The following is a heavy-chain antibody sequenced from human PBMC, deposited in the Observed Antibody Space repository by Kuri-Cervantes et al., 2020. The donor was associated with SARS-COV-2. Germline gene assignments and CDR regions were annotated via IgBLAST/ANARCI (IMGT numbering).Heavy chain of an antibody. Sequence: GGSLRLSCAASGFTFNDYAMHWVRQAPGKGLEWVSLISGDGGSTYYADSVKGRFTISRDNAKNSLYLQMNSLRAEDTAVYYCARHPNWNPAFIDYWGQGTLVTVSS. CDR3: ARHPNWNPAFIDY. CDR2: ISGDGGST. CDR1: GFTFNDYA. D-gene: IGHD1-20*01. V-gene: IGHV3-43*02. J-gene: IGHJ4*02.